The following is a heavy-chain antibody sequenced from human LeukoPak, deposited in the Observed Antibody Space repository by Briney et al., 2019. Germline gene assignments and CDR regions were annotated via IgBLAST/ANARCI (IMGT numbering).Heavy chain of an antibody. V-gene: IGHV4-34*01. CDR1: GGSFSGYY. Sequence: PSETLSLTCAVYGGSFSGYYWSWIRQPPGKGLEWIGEINHSGSTYYNPSLKSRVTISVDTSKNQFSLKLSSVTAADTAVYYCARVIVGATFRFDYWGQGTLVTVSS. D-gene: IGHD1-26*01. J-gene: IGHJ4*02. CDR2: INHSGST. CDR3: ARVIVGATFRFDY.